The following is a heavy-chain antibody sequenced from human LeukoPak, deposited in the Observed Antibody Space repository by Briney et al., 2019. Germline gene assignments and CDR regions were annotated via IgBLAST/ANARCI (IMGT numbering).Heavy chain of an antibody. D-gene: IGHD1/OR15-1a*01. Sequence: PSGTLSLTCAVSGGSITTYYWNWIRQPPGKGLEWIGYIHHTGKNRYNPSLQSRVTMSVDTSKSEFSLKLSSVTAADTAMYYCAKWHEQLLAFDSWGQGTLVIVSP. CDR3: AKWHEQLLAFDS. CDR2: IHHTGKN. V-gene: IGHV4-59*01. J-gene: IGHJ4*02. CDR1: GGSITTYY.